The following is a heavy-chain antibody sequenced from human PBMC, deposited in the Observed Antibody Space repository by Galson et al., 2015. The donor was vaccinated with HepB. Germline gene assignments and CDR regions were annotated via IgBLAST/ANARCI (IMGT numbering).Heavy chain of an antibody. CDR2: IYSGGST. Sequence: SLRLSCAASGFTVSSNYMSWVRQAPGKGLEWVSVIYSGGSTYYADSVKGRFTISRDNSKNTLYLQMNSLRAEDTAVYYCAREYEGYSSSLYYYYGMDVWGQGTTVTVSS. CDR1: GFTVSSNY. J-gene: IGHJ6*02. CDR3: AREYEGYSSSLYYYYGMDV. D-gene: IGHD6-6*01. V-gene: IGHV3-66*02.